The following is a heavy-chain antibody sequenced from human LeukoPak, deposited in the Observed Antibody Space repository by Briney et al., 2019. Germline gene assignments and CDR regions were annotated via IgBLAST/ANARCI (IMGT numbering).Heavy chain of an antibody. CDR3: ARGRYSSTTYYFDS. J-gene: IGHJ4*02. CDR2: IKKDGSET. Sequence: GGSLRPSCAASEFTCSSSWMSWVRQAPGKGLEWVANIKKDGSETYYVDSVKGRFTISRDNAKNSLYLQMNSLRAEDTAIYYCARGRYSSTTYYFDSWGQGTLVTVSS. V-gene: IGHV3-7*03. CDR1: EFTCSSSW. D-gene: IGHD6-13*01.